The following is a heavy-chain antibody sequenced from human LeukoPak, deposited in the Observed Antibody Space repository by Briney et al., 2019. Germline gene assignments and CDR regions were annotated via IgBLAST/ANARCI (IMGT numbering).Heavy chain of an antibody. CDR2: ISPSGGIT. Sequence: PGGSLRLSCATSGFTFSSSWMNWVRQAPGKGLEWVSGISPSGGITYYTDSVRGRFTISRDNSKNTVSLQMNSLRGEDTAVYYCAKDDAWGRYKDWGQGTLVTVSS. J-gene: IGHJ1*01. D-gene: IGHD3-16*01. CDR3: AKDDAWGRYKD. V-gene: IGHV3-23*01. CDR1: GFTFSSSW.